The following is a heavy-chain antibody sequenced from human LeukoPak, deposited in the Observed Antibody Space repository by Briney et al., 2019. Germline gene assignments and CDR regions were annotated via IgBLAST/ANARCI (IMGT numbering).Heavy chain of an antibody. Sequence: GGSLRLSCAASGFTFSSYWMHWVRQAPGKGLVWVSRINSDGSSTSYADSVKGRFTISRDNSKNTLYLQMNSLRAEDTAVYYCAKAGRHIVVVDDYWGQGTLVTVSS. V-gene: IGHV3-74*01. J-gene: IGHJ4*02. CDR3: AKAGRHIVVVDDY. D-gene: IGHD2-21*01. CDR2: INSDGSST. CDR1: GFTFSSYW.